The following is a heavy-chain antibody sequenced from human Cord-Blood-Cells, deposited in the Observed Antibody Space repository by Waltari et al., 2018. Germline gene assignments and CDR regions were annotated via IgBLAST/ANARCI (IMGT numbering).Heavy chain of an antibody. V-gene: IGHV4-34*01. J-gene: IGHJ4*02. D-gene: IGHD3-16*02. CDR2: INHSGST. Sequence: QVQLQQWGAGLLKPSETLSLTCAVYGGSFSGYYWSWIRQPPGKGREWIGEINHSGSTDYNPSLKSRVTISVDTSKNQFSLKLSSVTAADTAVYYCARGNDYIWGSYRWYFDYWGQGTLVTVSS. CDR1: GGSFSGYY. CDR3: ARGNDYIWGSYRWYFDY.